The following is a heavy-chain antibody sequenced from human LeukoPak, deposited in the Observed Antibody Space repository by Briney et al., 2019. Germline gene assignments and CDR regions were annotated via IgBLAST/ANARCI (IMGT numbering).Heavy chain of an antibody. CDR3: ARGTRGYYDSGGKVDY. Sequence: SETLSLTCTVSGGPISSGDYYWSWVRQPPGKGLEWIEYIYYSGSTYYNPSLKSRVTISVDTSKNQFCLKMSSVTAADTAVYYCARGTRGYYDSGGKVDYWGQGTLVTVSS. CDR1: GGPISSGDYY. CDR2: IYYSGST. J-gene: IGHJ4*02. V-gene: IGHV4-30-4*01. D-gene: IGHD3-22*01.